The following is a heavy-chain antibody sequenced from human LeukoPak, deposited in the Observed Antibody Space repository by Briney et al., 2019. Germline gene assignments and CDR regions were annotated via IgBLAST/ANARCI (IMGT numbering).Heavy chain of an antibody. CDR1: EFTFSSYS. D-gene: IGHD6-19*01. V-gene: IGHV3-21*01. CDR2: ISSSSSYI. CDR3: ARDLSSGWYYFDY. Sequence: GGSLRLSCAASEFTFSSYSMNWVRQAPGKGLEWVSSISSSSSYIYYADSVKGRFTISRDNAKNSLYLQMNSLRAEDTAVYYCARDLSSGWYYFDYWGQGTLVTVSS. J-gene: IGHJ4*02.